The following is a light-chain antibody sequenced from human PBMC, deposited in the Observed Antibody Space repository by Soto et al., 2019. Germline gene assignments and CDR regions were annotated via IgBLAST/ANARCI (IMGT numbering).Light chain of an antibody. CDR1: SSNIGNNY. J-gene: IGLJ3*02. CDR2: DDN. CDR3: GTWDSSLSVWV. Sequence: QSVLTQPPSVSAAPGQKVTISCSGSSSNIGNNYVSWYQHRPGTAPRLLIYDDNKRPSGVPDRFSGSKSGTSATLGIIGLQTGDEADYYCGTWDSSLSVWVFGGGTKLTVL. V-gene: IGLV1-51*01.